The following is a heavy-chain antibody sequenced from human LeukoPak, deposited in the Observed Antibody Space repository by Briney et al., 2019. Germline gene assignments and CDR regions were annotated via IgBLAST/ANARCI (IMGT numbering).Heavy chain of an antibody. J-gene: IGHJ4*02. V-gene: IGHV3-11*04. CDR1: GFTFNDYY. CDR3: ARGVRGYSRGSRFDS. D-gene: IGHD5-18*01. CDR2: ISTSGTTI. Sequence: GGSLRLSCAAPGFTFNDYYMTWIRQAPGKGLECVSYISTSGTTIYCADSVKGRFTISRDNAKNSLYLQMNSLRDEDTAVYYCARGVRGYSRGSRFDSWGQGTLVTVSS.